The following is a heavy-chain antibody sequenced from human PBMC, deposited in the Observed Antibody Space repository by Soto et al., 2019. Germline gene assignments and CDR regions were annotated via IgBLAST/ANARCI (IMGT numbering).Heavy chain of an antibody. D-gene: IGHD3-10*01. Sequence: PGGSLRLSCAASGFTFSSYAMSWVRQAPGKGLEWVPGISGSGGSTYYADSVKDRFTISRDNSKNTLYLQMNSLRAEDTAVYYCAKVASGSDYFDYWGQGTLVTVSS. CDR2: ISGSGGST. CDR1: GFTFSSYA. CDR3: AKVASGSDYFDY. V-gene: IGHV3-23*01. J-gene: IGHJ4*02.